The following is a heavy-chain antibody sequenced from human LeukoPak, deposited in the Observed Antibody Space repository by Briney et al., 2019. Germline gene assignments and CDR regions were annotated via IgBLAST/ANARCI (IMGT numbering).Heavy chain of an antibody. CDR3: ARQVTMIPPFDY. CDR2: IYPGDSYT. D-gene: IGHD3-22*01. Sequence: GESLKISCKGSGYRFASYWIGWVRPMPGKGLEWMGIIYPGDSYTTYSPSFQGQVTISADKSISTAYLQWSSLKASDTAMYYCARQVTMIPPFDYWGQGTLVTVSS. CDR1: GYRFASYW. V-gene: IGHV5-51*01. J-gene: IGHJ4*02.